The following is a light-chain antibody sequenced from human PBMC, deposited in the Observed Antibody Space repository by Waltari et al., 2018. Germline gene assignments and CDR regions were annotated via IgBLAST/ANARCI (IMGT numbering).Light chain of an antibody. Sequence: DIVMTQSPDSLAVSLGERATINCKSSQRVLSSSNNKNYLAWYQQKPGQPPKLLIYWASTRESGVPDRFSGSGSGTDFTLTISSLQAEDVAVYYCQQYYSTPDTFGPGTKVDIK. CDR1: QRVLSSSNNKNY. CDR2: WAS. V-gene: IGKV4-1*01. J-gene: IGKJ3*01. CDR3: QQYYSTPDT.